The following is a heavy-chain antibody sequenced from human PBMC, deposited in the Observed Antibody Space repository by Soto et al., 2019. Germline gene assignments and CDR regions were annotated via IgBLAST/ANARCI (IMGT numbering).Heavy chain of an antibody. V-gene: IGHV4-39*01. Sequence: SETLSLTCSVSAYSVSSSDYYWAWIRQPPGKGLEWIGSMLYSGLTYYNPSLKSRVTLSVDTSKNQFPVRLNSVTASDTAVYYCAPLSVSLSGPYGIHVWGQGTTVTVSS. CDR2: MLYSGLT. D-gene: IGHD2-15*01. CDR1: AYSVSSSDYY. CDR3: APLSVSLSGPYGIHV. J-gene: IGHJ6*02.